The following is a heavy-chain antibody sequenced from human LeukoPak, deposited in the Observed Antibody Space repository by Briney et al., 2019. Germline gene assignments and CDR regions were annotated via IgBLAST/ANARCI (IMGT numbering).Heavy chain of an antibody. Sequence: SQTLSLTCTVSGGSIGDYYWSWIRQPPGQVLEWLGYIHYSGNTYYNPSLKSRLIISIDASKNQFSLNLSSVTAADTAVYYCARESPPDAFDIWGRGTVVTVSS. J-gene: IGHJ3*02. CDR2: IHYSGNT. CDR1: GGSIGDYY. CDR3: ARESPPDAFDI. V-gene: IGHV4-30-4*01.